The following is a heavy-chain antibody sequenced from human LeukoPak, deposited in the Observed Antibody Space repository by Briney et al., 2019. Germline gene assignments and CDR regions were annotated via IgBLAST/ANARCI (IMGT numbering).Heavy chain of an antibody. CDR3: ARDVSSGSWWEGETFDY. CDR1: GYTFISYG. Sequence: ASVKVSCKASGYTFISYGISWVRQAPGQGLEWMGWTSAYNGNTKYTQKLQGRVTVTTDTSTSTAYMELRSLRSDDTAVYYCARDVSSGSWWEGETFDYWGQGTLVIVPS. V-gene: IGHV1-18*01. J-gene: IGHJ4*02. CDR2: TSAYNGNT. D-gene: IGHD1-26*01.